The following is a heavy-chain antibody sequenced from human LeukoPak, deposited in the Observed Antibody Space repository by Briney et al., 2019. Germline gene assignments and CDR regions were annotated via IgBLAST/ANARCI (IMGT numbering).Heavy chain of an antibody. CDR3: ARDAPGYDFWSGYYISLRYYYYYGMDV. CDR1: GFTFSSYA. D-gene: IGHD3-3*01. V-gene: IGHV3-30-3*01. Sequence: PGRSLRLSCAASGFTFSSYAMHWVRQAPGKGLEWVAVISYDGSNKYYADSVKGRFTISRDNSKNTLYLQMNSLRAEDTAVYYCARDAPGYDFWSGYYISLRYYYYYGMDVWGQGTTVTVSS. J-gene: IGHJ6*02. CDR2: ISYDGSNK.